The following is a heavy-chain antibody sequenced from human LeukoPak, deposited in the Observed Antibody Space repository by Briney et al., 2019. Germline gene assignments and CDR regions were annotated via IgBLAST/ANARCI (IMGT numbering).Heavy chain of an antibody. CDR2: ISSSGSTI. V-gene: IGHV3-48*03. CDR1: GFTFSSYE. CDR3: ARQVGYRYGKGESAD. Sequence: GGSLRLSCAASGFTFSSYEMNWVRQAPGKGLEWVSYISSSGSTIYYADSVKGRFTISRDNAKNSLYLQMNSLRAEDTAVYYCARQVGYRYGKGESADWGQGTLVTVSS. D-gene: IGHD5-18*01. J-gene: IGHJ4*02.